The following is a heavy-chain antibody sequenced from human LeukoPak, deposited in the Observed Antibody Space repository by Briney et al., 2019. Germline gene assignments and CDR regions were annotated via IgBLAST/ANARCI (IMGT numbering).Heavy chain of an antibody. V-gene: IGHV4-59*01. CDR1: GGSISSYY. Sequence: SETLSLTCTVSGGSISSYYWSWIRQPPGKGLEWIGYIYYSGSTNYNPSLKSRVTISVDTSKNQFSLKLSSATAADTAVYYCARFGGYNTDYWGQGTLVTVSS. D-gene: IGHD3-3*01. CDR2: IYYSGST. CDR3: ARFGGYNTDY. J-gene: IGHJ4*02.